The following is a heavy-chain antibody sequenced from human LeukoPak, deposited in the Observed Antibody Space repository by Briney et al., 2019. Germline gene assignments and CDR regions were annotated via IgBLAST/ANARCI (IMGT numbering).Heavy chain of an antibody. J-gene: IGHJ2*01. D-gene: IGHD2-15*01. CDR2: IYYSGST. V-gene: IGHV4-59*12. CDR3: ARGRYCSGGSCYSGWYFDL. CDR1: GGSISSYY. Sequence: PSETLSLTCTVSGGSISSYYWSWIRQPPGKGLEWIGYIYYSGSTNYNPSLKSRVTISVDTSKNQFSLKLSSVTAADTAVYYCARGRYCSGGSCYSGWYFDLWGRGTLVTVSS.